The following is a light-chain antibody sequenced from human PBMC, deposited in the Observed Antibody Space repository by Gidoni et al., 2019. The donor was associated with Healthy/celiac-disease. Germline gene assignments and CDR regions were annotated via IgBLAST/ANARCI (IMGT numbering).Light chain of an antibody. CDR2: DNN. J-gene: IGLJ2*01. CDR1: NSNIGNNY. Sequence: QSVLSQPPPVAAAPGQKVTISCSGSNSNIGNNYVPWYQQLPGTAPKLLIYDNNKRPSGIPDRFSGSKSGTSATLGITGLQTGDEADYYCGTWDSSLSAGVFGGGTKLTVL. V-gene: IGLV1-51*01. CDR3: GTWDSSLSAGV.